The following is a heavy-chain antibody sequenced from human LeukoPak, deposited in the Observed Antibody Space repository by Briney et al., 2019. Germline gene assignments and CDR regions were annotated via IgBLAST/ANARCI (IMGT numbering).Heavy chain of an antibody. Sequence: GGSLRLSCAASGFTLSSYWMHWVRQAPGKGLVWVSRINSDGSTTSYADSVKGRFTISRDNAKNTLYLQMNSLRAEDTAVYHCARSSGYIDYWGQGTLATVSS. V-gene: IGHV3-74*01. CDR1: GFTLSSYW. J-gene: IGHJ4*02. D-gene: IGHD3-22*01. CDR3: ARSSGYIDY. CDR2: INSDGSTT.